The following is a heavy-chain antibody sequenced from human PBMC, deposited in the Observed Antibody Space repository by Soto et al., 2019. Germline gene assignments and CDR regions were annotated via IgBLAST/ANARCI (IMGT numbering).Heavy chain of an antibody. D-gene: IGHD3-22*01. V-gene: IGHV4-30-2*01. J-gene: IGHJ3*02. CDR1: GGSISSGGYS. CDR2: IYHSGST. Sequence: TLSLTCAVSGGSISSGGYSWSWIRQPPGKGLEWIGYIYHSGSTYYNPSLKSRVTISVDRSKNQFSLKLSSVTAEDTAVYYCARTSYYYDSSGYYKEITPHPDAFDIWGQGTMVTVSS. CDR3: ARTSYYYDSSGYYKEITPHPDAFDI.